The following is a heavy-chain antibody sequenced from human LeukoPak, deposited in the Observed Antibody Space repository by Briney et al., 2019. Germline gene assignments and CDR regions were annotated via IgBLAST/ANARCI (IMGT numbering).Heavy chain of an antibody. V-gene: IGHV1-69*04. CDR2: IIPILGIA. CDR1: GGTFSSYA. CDR3: ARASFMGY. J-gene: IGHJ4*02. D-gene: IGHD3-10*01. Sequence: SVKVSCKASGGTFSSYAISWVRQAPGQGLEWMGRIIPILGIANYAQKFQGRVTITADKSTSTVYMELSSLRSEDTAVYYCARASFMGYWGQGTLVTVSS.